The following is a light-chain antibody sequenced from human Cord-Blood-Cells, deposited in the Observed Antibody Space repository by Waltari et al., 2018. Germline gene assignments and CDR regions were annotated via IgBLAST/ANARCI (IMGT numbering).Light chain of an antibody. V-gene: IGLV2-23*01. CDR2: EGS. J-gene: IGLJ3*02. CDR1: SSDVGSYNL. CDR3: CSYAGSSTWV. Sequence: QSALTQPASVSGSPGQSITISCTGTSSDVGSYNLVSWYQQHPRKAPKLMIYEGSKRPSGVSHRFSGSKSGNTASLTISGLQAEDEADYYCCSYAGSSTWVFGGGTKLTVL.